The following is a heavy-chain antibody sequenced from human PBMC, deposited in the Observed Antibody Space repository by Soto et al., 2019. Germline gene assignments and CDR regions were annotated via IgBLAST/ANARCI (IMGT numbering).Heavy chain of an antibody. CDR2: ISYDGSNK. Sequence: GGSLRLSCAASGFTFSSYAMHWVRQAPGKGLEWVAVISYDGSNKYYADSVKGRFTISRDNSKNTLYLQMNGLRAGDTAVYYCARVIAAAGLYYYYGMDVWGQGTMVTVSS. V-gene: IGHV3-30-3*01. CDR3: ARVIAAAGLYYYYGMDV. J-gene: IGHJ6*02. CDR1: GFTFSSYA. D-gene: IGHD6-13*01.